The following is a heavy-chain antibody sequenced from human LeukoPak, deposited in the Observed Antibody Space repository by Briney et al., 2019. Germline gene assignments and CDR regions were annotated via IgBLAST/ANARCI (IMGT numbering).Heavy chain of an antibody. CDR1: GFTFSDYW. CDR2: IDRDGSRI. V-gene: IGHV3-74*01. J-gene: IGHJ4*02. D-gene: IGHD4-23*01. Sequence: PGGSLRLSCGVSGFTFSDYWMHWVRQAPGKGLVWVSRIDRDGSRINYADSVKGRFTISRDNGKNTLFLQMNSLRAEDAAVYYCVRGNDYGGPHYWGQGTLSPSPQ. CDR3: VRGNDYGGPHY.